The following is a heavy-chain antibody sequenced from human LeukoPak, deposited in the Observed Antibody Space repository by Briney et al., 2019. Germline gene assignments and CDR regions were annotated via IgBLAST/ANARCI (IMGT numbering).Heavy chain of an antibody. CDR2: IRGSGGNT. D-gene: IGHD5-24*01. Sequence: PGASLRLSCTASEFIFSDYAMTWVRQAPGKGLEWVSTIRGSGGNTFYEDSVKGRFTISRDNSKNKLYLQMDNLRAEDTAVYYCAKVSADGYNYFFDSWGQGTLVTVSS. V-gene: IGHV3-23*01. CDR1: EFIFSDYA. CDR3: AKVSADGYNYFFDS. J-gene: IGHJ4*02.